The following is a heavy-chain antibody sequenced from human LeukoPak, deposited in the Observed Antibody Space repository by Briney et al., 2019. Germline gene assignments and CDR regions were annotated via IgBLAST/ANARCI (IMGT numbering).Heavy chain of an antibody. CDR1: GFTFSSYA. J-gene: IGHJ6*02. V-gene: IGHV3-30-3*01. D-gene: IGHD3-16*02. Sequence: GGSLRLSCAASGFTFSSYAMHWVRQAPGKGLEWVAVISYDGSNKYYADSVKGRFTISRDNSKNTLYLQMNSLRAEDTAVYYCASAYDYVWGSYRFNCYYYGMDVWGQGTTVTVSS. CDR2: ISYDGSNK. CDR3: ASAYDYVWGSYRFNCYYYGMDV.